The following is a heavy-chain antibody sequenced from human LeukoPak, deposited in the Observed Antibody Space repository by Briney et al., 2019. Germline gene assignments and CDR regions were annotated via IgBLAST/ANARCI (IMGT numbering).Heavy chain of an antibody. Sequence: AGGSLRLSCAASGFSFSSFSMTWVRLAPGKGLEWVSSITSRTGHLYYADSLKGRFTISRDNSRDTLYLRFNRLRAEDTALYYCVKEGQTVSGNGYFDDWGQGTLVTVSS. V-gene: IGHV3-21*04. J-gene: IGHJ4*02. CDR2: ITSRTGHL. D-gene: IGHD6-19*01. CDR3: VKEGQTVSGNGYFDD. CDR1: GFSFSSFS.